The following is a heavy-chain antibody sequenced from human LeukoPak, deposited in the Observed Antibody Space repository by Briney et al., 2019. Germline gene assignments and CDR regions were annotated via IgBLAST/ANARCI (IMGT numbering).Heavy chain of an antibody. Sequence: ASAKVSCKASGYSFTGSYIHRVRQAPGQGLEWMGWINLNSGGTKYAQKFQGRVTMTGDTSINTAYMELRRLISDDTAVYYCARSGGFDYWGQGTLVTVSS. CDR3: ARSGGFDY. J-gene: IGHJ4*02. CDR1: GYSFTGSY. D-gene: IGHD6-25*01. CDR2: INLNSGGT. V-gene: IGHV1-2*02.